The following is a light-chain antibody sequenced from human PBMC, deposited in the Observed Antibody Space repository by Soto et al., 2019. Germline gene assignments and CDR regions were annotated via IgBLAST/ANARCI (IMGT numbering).Light chain of an antibody. J-gene: IGKJ2*03. Sequence: DIQMTQSPTSLSASVGDRVTITCRASQTINKNLNWYRHKLGKAPELLIYDASDSQAGVPSRFSGSGSGTDFTLIISGLQPEDFATYYCQHGYVAPYSFGQGTKVDI. CDR3: QHGYVAPYS. CDR2: DAS. V-gene: IGKV1-39*01. CDR1: QTINKN.